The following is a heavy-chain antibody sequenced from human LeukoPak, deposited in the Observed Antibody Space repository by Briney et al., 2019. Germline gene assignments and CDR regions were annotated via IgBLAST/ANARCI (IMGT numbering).Heavy chain of an antibody. D-gene: IGHD2-15*01. CDR1: GGPISSYY. J-gene: IGHJ4*02. V-gene: IGHV4-59*08. Sequence: PSETLSLTCTVSGGPISSYYWSWIRQPPGKGLEWIGYIYYSGSTNYNPFPKSRVTISVDTSKNQFSLKLSSVTAADTAVYYCARRYCSGGSCYDQDAYYFDYWGQGTLVTVSS. CDR2: IYYSGST. CDR3: ARRYCSGGSCYDQDAYYFDY.